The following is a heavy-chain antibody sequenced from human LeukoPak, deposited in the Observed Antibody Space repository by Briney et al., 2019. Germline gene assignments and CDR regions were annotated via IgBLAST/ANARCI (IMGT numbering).Heavy chain of an antibody. V-gene: IGHV3-30*18. CDR1: GFTFSSYG. CDR2: IAEDESNE. CDR3: AKDRETTSSGTFDY. D-gene: IGHD1-1*01. Sequence: GGSLRLSCAASGFTFSSYGMHCVRQAPGKGLEWVAFIAEDESNEKYTDSVKGRFTISRDNSNNTLHLRMNSLRAEDTGVYYCAKDRETTSSGTFDYWGQGTLVTVSS. J-gene: IGHJ4*02.